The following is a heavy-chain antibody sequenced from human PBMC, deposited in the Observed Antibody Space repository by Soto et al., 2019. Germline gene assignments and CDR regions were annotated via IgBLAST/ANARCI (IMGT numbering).Heavy chain of an antibody. CDR1: GGSISSSSYS. D-gene: IGHD2-2*01. CDR3: GRPPGHCGSTTCFGYYSVDV. J-gene: IGHJ6*02. Sequence: QLQLQESGPRLVKPSETLSLTCSVSGGSISSSSYSWGWIRQPPGKGLEWIGTIYYSGSTHYNPSLEGRVAISADTPNNQLSLRLSSVTAADTAVYNCGRPPGHCGSTTCFGYYSVDVWGQGTTVTVS. V-gene: IGHV4-39*01. CDR2: IYYSGST.